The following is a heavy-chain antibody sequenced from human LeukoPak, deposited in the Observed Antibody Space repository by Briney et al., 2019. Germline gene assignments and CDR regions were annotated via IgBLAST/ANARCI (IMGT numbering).Heavy chain of an antibody. D-gene: IGHD3-10*01. CDR1: GFSLSSYE. CDR2: ISGSGRTI. Sequence: GGSLRLSCVGSGFSLSSYEMNWVRQAPGKGLEWVSYISGSGRTIYYADSVKGRFTISRDNAKNSLYLQMNSLRAEDTAVYYCARDLSYYGSGKDIGKYYYGMDVWGQGTTVTVSS. CDR3: ARDLSYYGSGKDIGKYYYGMDV. V-gene: IGHV3-48*03. J-gene: IGHJ6*02.